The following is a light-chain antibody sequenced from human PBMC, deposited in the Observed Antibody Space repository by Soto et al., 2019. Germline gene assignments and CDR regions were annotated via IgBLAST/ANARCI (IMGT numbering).Light chain of an antibody. J-gene: IGKJ1*01. CDR1: QSLLHTNGYSY. CDR3: MQALQAWT. Sequence: LVMTQSPLSLPVTPGEPASISCRSSQSLLHTNGYSYLDWYLQKPGQSPQLLIYLGSNRASGVPDRFSGSGSGTDFTLKISRVEAEDVGVYYCMQALQAWTFGQGTKVEIE. CDR2: LGS. V-gene: IGKV2-28*01.